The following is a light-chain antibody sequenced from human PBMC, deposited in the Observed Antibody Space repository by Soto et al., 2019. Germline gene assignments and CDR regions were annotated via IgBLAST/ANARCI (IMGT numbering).Light chain of an antibody. Sequence: QSVLTQPATVSGSPGQSITISCTGTSGDVGGFNYVSWYQQYPGKAPKLLIYEVSHRPSGVSDRFSGSKSGNTASLTISGLQAEDEADYYCNSYTMSSLLLFGGGTQLTVL. CDR1: SGDVGGFNY. CDR2: EVS. J-gene: IGLJ2*01. V-gene: IGLV2-14*01. CDR3: NSYTMSSLLL.